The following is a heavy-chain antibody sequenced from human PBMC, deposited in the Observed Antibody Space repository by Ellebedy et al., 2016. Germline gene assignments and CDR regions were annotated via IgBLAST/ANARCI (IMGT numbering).Heavy chain of an antibody. V-gene: IGHV3-73*01. CDR3: TTVTGFSGLDF. D-gene: IGHD3-9*01. Sequence: GGSLRLSXAASGFTFSGSAMHWVRQASGKGLEWVGRIRSKANSYATAYAASVKGRFTISRDDSKNTAYLQMNSLKTEDTAVYSCTTVTGFSGLDFWGQGTLVTVSS. CDR1: GFTFSGSA. CDR2: IRSKANSYAT. J-gene: IGHJ4*02.